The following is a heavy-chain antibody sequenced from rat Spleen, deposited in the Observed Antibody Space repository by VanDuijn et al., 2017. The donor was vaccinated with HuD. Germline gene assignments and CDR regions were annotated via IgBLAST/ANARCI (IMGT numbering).Heavy chain of an antibody. CDR3: SRRYDFDY. J-gene: IGHJ2*01. CDR2: ISFDGTST. D-gene: IGHD1-11*01. Sequence: EVQLVESDGGLVQPGRSLKLSCAASGFTFSDYYMAWVRQAPTKGLEWVATISFDGTSTYYRDSVKGRFTISRDNEKTTLYLQMDSLRSEDTATYYCSRRYDFDYWGQGVMVTVSS. CDR1: GFTFSDYY. V-gene: IGHV5-29*01.